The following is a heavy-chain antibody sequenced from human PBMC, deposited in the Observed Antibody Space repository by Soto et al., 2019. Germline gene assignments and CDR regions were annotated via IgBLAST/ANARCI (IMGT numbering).Heavy chain of an antibody. CDR3: ATQRAGYYDTQKKMGFDY. V-gene: IGHV4-34*01. CDR2: INHSGST. D-gene: IGHD3-22*01. CDR1: GGSFSGYY. J-gene: IGHJ4*02. Sequence: SETLSLTCAVYGGSFSGYYWSWIRQPPGKGLEWIGEINHSGSTNYNPSLKSRVTISVDTSKNQFSLKLSSVTAADTAVYYCATQRAGYYDTQKKMGFDYWGQGTLVTVSS.